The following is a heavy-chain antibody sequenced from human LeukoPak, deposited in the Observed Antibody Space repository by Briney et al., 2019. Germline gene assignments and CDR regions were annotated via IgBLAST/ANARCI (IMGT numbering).Heavy chain of an antibody. CDR2: LSGGGDKS. J-gene: IGHJ3*01. CDR3: AKDTRRGSGMKDGFEF. Sequence: GGSLRLSCAASGFTFFDYAMTWVRQAPGKGLEWVSALSGGGDKSFYADSVKGRFTISRNNSKNMLFLQMNSLRAEDTAVYFCAKDTRRGSGMKDGFEFWGHGTMVTVSP. CDR1: GFTFFDYA. V-gene: IGHV3-23*01. D-gene: IGHD3-10*01.